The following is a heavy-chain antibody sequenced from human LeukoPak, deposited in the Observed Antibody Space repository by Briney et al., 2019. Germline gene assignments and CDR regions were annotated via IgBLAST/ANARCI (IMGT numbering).Heavy chain of an antibody. V-gene: IGHV3-7*03. Sequence: GGSLRLSCAASGFTFSSYWMSWVRQAPGKGLEWVANIKQDGSEKYYVDSVKGRFTISRDNAKNSLYLQMNSLRAEDTAVYYCARTGYYDSSGYYYYAFDIWGQGTMVTVSS. CDR2: IKQDGSEK. J-gene: IGHJ3*02. D-gene: IGHD3-22*01. CDR3: ARTGYYDSSGYYYYAFDI. CDR1: GFTFSSYW.